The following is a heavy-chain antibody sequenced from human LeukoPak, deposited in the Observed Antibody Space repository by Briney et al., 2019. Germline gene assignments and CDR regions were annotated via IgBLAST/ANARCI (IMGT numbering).Heavy chain of an antibody. Sequence: SETLSLTCTVSGGSISSRIYYWGWIRQPPGKGLEWVGSIYYSGSSYYNPSLKSRVTISVDTSKNHFSLKLSSVTAADTAVYYCGRDGGYIAAAPLDYWGQGTLVTVSS. CDR2: IYYSGSS. D-gene: IGHD6-13*01. CDR1: GGSISSRIYY. CDR3: GRDGGYIAAAPLDY. V-gene: IGHV4-39*07. J-gene: IGHJ4*02.